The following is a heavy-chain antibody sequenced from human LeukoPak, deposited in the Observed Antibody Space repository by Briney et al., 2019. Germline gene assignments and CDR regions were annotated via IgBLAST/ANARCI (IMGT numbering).Heavy chain of an antibody. V-gene: IGHV3-30*02. J-gene: IGHJ4*02. Sequence: GGSLRLSCAASGLTFSTCGMHWVRQAPGKGLEWVAFINDGGNKKDYADSVKGRLTISRDTSKNILYLQMNSLRVEDTAVYYCVKDFHNSWTFDYWGQGSLVTVSS. CDR2: INDGGNKK. D-gene: IGHD6-13*01. CDR1: GLTFSTCG. CDR3: VKDFHNSWTFDY.